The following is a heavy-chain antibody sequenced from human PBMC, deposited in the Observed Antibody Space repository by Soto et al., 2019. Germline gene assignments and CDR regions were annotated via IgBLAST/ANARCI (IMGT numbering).Heavy chain of an antibody. CDR3: ASHSGYDVDY. D-gene: IGHD5-12*01. Sequence: SETLSLTCTVSGGSISSYYWSWIRQPPGKGLEWIGYIYYSGSTNYNPSLKSRVTISVDTSKNQFSLKLSSVTAADTAVYYCASHSGYDVDYWGQGTLVTVSS. CDR2: IYYSGST. CDR1: GGSISSYY. J-gene: IGHJ4*02. V-gene: IGHV4-59*01.